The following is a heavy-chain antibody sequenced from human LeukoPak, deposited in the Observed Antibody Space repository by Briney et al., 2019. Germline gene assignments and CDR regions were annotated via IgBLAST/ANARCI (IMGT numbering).Heavy chain of an antibody. V-gene: IGHV4-39*07. J-gene: IGHJ4*02. D-gene: IGHD3-3*01. CDR2: IYYSGST. CDR1: GGSISSSSYY. CDR3: ARSDYDFWSGYYIPHFDY. Sequence: PETLSLTCTVSGGSISSSSYYWGWIRQPPGRGLEWIGSIYYSGSTYYNPSLKSRVTISVDTSKNQFSLKLSSVTAADTAVYYCARSDYDFWSGYYIPHFDYWGQGTLVTVSS.